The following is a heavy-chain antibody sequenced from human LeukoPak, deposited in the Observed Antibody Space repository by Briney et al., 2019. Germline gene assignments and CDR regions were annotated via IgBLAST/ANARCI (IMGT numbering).Heavy chain of an antibody. CDR3: ARTYYYDRRLDY. CDR1: GGSISSSNW. D-gene: IGHD3-10*02. V-gene: IGHV4-4*02. J-gene: IGHJ4*02. CDR2: IYHSGST. Sequence: PSETLSLTCAVSGGSISSSNWWSWVRQPPGKGLEWSGEIYHSGSTNYNPSLKSRVTISVDKSKNQFSLKLSSVTAADTAVYYCARTYYYDRRLDYWGQGTLVTVSS.